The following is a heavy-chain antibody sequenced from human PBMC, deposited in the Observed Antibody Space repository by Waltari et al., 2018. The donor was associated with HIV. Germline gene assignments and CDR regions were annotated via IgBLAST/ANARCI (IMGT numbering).Heavy chain of an antibody. V-gene: IGHV4-31*03. J-gene: IGHJ5*02. CDR2: IFNSGRT. Sequence: QVQLQESGPGLVKPFQTLSLNCSVSGDSVSSGGYIWPWIRQHPGKGLEWIGEIFNSGRTYYNPTLKSRLTMSIDTSNNQFSLKLSSAIAADTAIYFCARSAPPTTVTSSRWFDPWGQGMLVTVSS. CDR3: ARSAPPTTVTSSRWFDP. D-gene: IGHD4-17*01. CDR1: GDSVSSGGYI.